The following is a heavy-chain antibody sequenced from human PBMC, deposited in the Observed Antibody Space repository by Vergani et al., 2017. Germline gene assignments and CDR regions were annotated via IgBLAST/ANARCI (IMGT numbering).Heavy chain of an antibody. CDR3: ARERPPTELPAALDY. V-gene: IGHV3-48*01. J-gene: IGHJ4*02. Sequence: EVQLVESGGGLVQPGGSLRLSCAASGFTFSSYSMNWVRQAPGKGLEWVSYISSSSSTIYYADSVKGRFTISRDNAKNSLYLERNSLRAEDTAVYYCARERPPTELPAALDYWGQGTLVTVSS. CDR2: ISSSSSTI. D-gene: IGHD1-7*01. CDR1: GFTFSSYS.